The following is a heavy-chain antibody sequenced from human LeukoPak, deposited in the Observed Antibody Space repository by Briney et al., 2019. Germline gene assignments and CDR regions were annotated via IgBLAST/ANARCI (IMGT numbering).Heavy chain of an antibody. D-gene: IGHD2/OR15-2a*01. V-gene: IGHV3-7*01. CDR2: MKQDGSEK. Sequence: PGGSLRLSCAASGFNFGEFWMAWVRQTPGKGLEWVANMKQDGSEKYYVDSVEGRFTISRDNAKNSLYLQMNSLRAEDTAVYHCARDWHHSNSRDYAFDIWGQGTMVTVSS. J-gene: IGHJ3*02. CDR1: GFNFGEFW. CDR3: ARDWHHSNSRDYAFDI.